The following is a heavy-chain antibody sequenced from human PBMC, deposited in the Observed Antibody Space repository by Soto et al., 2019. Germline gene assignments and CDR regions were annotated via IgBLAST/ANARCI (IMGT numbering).Heavy chain of an antibody. CDR1: GFSFRSYA. V-gene: IGHV3-30-3*01. D-gene: IGHD2-2*01. CDR3: ARARLDTPALEY. J-gene: IGHJ4*02. Sequence: QVQLVESGGGVVQPGRSLRLSCAASGFSFRSYAMHWVRQAPGKGLEWVAVMSYDGSDKDYADSVKGRFTISRDNSKNTLYLQMSSLRAEDTAVYYCARARLDTPALEYWGQGXLVTVSS. CDR2: MSYDGSDK.